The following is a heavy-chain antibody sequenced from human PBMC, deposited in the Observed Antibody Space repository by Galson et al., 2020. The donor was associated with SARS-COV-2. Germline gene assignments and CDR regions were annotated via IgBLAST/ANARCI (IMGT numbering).Heavy chain of an antibody. D-gene: IGHD3-22*01. CDR2: ISYDGSNK. J-gene: IGHJ2*01. V-gene: IGHV3-30*04. Sequence: GGSLRLSCAASGVTFSSYAMHWVRQAPGQGLEWVAVISYDGSNKYYADSVKGRFTISRDNSKNTLYLQMNSLRAEDTAVYYCARDITGITMIDWYFDLGGRGTLVTVSS. CDR3: ARDITGITMIDWYFDL. CDR1: GVTFSSYA.